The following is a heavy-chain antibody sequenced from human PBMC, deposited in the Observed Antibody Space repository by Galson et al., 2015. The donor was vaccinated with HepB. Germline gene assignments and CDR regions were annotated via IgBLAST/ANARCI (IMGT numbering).Heavy chain of an antibody. D-gene: IGHD3-3*01. CDR2: INAYNDRA. J-gene: IGHJ4*02. CDR3: ARGGVTIFGVVPLDY. V-gene: IGHV1-18*01. CDR1: NYTFTNYG. Sequence: SVKVSCKASNYTFTNYGISWVRQAPGQGLEWMGWINAYNDRANSAQRVQGRVTMTTDTFTNTAYMELRSLRSDDTAVYYCARGGVTIFGVVPLDYWGQGTLVTVSS.